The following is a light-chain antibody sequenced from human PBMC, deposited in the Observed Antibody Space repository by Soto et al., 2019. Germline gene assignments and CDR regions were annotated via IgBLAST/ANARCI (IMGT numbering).Light chain of an antibody. CDR3: QQSYSTPRT. CDR1: QSISSY. V-gene: IGKV1-39*01. J-gene: IGKJ1*01. CDR2: AAS. Sequence: DIQMTQSPSSLSASVGDRVTITCRASQSISSYLNWYQQKPGKAPKLLIYAASTLQSGVPSRFSGSGSETDFTLTISSLQPEDFATYYCQQSYSTPRTFGHGTKVEIK.